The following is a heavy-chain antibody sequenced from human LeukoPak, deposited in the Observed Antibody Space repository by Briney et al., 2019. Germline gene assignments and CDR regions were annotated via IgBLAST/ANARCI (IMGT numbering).Heavy chain of an antibody. Sequence: PGGSLRLSCAASGFTFSSYSMNWVRQAPGKGLEWVSYISSSSSYIYYADSVKGRFTISRDNAKNSLYLQMNSLRAEDTAVYYCARLELRGSYSEYYYGMDVWGQGTTVTVSS. CDR3: ARLELRGSYSEYYYGMDV. CDR2: ISSSSSYI. J-gene: IGHJ6*02. CDR1: GFTFSSYS. V-gene: IGHV3-21*05. D-gene: IGHD1-26*01.